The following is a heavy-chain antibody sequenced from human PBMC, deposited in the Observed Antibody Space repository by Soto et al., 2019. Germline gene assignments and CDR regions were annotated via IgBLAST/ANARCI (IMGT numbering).Heavy chain of an antibody. CDR2: IYYSGST. V-gene: IGHV4-39*01. D-gene: IGHD5-12*01. CDR1: GGSISSSRYY. Sequence: QLQLQESGPGLVKPSETLSLTCTVSGGSISSSRYYWGWIRPPPGKGMEWIGSIYYSGSTYYNPSRKSLVTITVYTSKNQFSLKLSSVTAADSSVDYCARRLVAGGYFDDWGQGTLVTVSS. CDR3: ARRLVAGGYFDD. J-gene: IGHJ4*02.